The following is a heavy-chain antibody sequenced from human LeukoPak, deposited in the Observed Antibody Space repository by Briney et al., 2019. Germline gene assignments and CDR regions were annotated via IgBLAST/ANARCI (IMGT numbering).Heavy chain of an antibody. CDR2: IHYLGIT. V-gene: IGHV4-39*02. D-gene: IGHD2-21*01. CDR1: GASLSTSSYF. Sequence: KASETLSLTCSVSGASLSTSSYFWGWIRQPPGKCLEWIANIHYLGITHYNPSLKSRVTISMDTSKDHFSLKLSSVTAADTAVYFCARDVVPDYWGQGTVVIVSS. J-gene: IGHJ4*02. CDR3: ARDVVPDY.